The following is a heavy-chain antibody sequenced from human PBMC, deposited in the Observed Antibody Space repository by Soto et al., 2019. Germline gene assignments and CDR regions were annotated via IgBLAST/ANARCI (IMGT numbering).Heavy chain of an antibody. CDR2: ISSSSSTI. Sequence: PGGSLRLSCASSGFTFSSYSMNWVRQAPGKGLEWVSYISSSSSTIYYADSVKGRFTISRDNAKNSLYLQMNSLRAEDTAVYYCAREPPYGSGTRLDVWGQGTTVTVSS. CDR1: GFTFSSYS. J-gene: IGHJ6*02. CDR3: AREPPYGSGTRLDV. D-gene: IGHD3-10*01. V-gene: IGHV3-48*01.